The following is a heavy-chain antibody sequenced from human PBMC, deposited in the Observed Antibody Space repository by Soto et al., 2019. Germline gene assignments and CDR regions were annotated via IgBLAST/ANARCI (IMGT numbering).Heavy chain of an antibody. J-gene: IGHJ6*02. CDR2: ISYDGSNK. Sequence: PGGSLRLSCAASGFTFSSYAMHWVRQAPGKGLEWVEVISYDGSNKYYADSVKGRFTISRDNSKNTLYLQMNSLRAEDTAVYYCARDRDTAMVNREKIMDVWGQGTPVTVSS. V-gene: IGHV3-30-3*01. D-gene: IGHD5-18*01. CDR1: GFTFSSYA. CDR3: ARDRDTAMVNREKIMDV.